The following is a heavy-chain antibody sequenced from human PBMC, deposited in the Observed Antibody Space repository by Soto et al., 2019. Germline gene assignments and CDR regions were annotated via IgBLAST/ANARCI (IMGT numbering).Heavy chain of an antibody. D-gene: IGHD2-21*02. Sequence: GASLKISCKGSGYSFTSYWIGWVRQMPGKGLEWMGIIYPGDSDTRYSPSFQGQVTISADKSISTAYLQWSSLKASDTAMYYCARRIGGGNSRRYDAFDIWGQGTMVIVSS. CDR2: IYPGDSDT. J-gene: IGHJ3*02. CDR3: ARRIGGGNSRRYDAFDI. CDR1: GYSFTSYW. V-gene: IGHV5-51*01.